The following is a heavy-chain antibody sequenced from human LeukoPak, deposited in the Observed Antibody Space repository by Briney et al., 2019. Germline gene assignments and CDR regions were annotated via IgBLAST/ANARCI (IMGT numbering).Heavy chain of an antibody. CDR3: ARGGKSIAAAGIYFDY. CDR2: IYTSGST. J-gene: IGHJ4*02. CDR1: GGSISSYY. V-gene: IGHV4-4*07. Sequence: SETLSLTCTVSGGSISSYYWSWIRQPAGKGLEWIGRIYTSGSTNYNPSLKSRVTISVDTSKNQFSLKLSSVTAADTAVYYCARGGKSIAAAGIYFDYWGQGTLVTVSS. D-gene: IGHD6-13*01.